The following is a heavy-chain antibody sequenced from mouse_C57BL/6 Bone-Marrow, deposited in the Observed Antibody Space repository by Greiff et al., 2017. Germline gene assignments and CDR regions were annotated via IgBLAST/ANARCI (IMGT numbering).Heavy chain of an antibody. CDR3: ARSELFFFDY. D-gene: IGHD3-3*01. Sequence: QVHVKQSGAELARPGASVKLSCKASGYTFTSYGISWVKQRTGQGLEWIGEIYPRSGNTYYNEKFKGKATLTADKSSSTAYMELRSLTSADSAVYFFARSELFFFDYWGQGTTLTVSS. CDR1: GYTFTSYG. V-gene: IGHV1-81*01. CDR2: IYPRSGNT. J-gene: IGHJ2*01.